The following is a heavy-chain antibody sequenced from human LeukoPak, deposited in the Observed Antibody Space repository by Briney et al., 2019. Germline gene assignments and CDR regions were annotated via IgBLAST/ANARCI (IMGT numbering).Heavy chain of an antibody. CDR1: GFTFSNYW. CDR2: INPAGNYA. CDR3: VRDWDHYDFDS. J-gene: IGHJ5*01. Sequence: PGGSLRLSCAASGFTFSNYWIHWVRQAPGKGLVWVSRINPAGNYANYADSVKGRFTISTDNAKNTVYLQMNSLRAEDTALFYCVRDWDHYDFDSWGQGTLVTVSS. V-gene: IGHV3-74*01. D-gene: IGHD3-3*01.